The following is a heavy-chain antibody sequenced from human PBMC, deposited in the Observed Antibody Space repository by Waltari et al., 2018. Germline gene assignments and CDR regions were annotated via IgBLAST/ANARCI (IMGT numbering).Heavy chain of an antibody. Sequence: QVQLQESGPGLVKPSGTLSLTCAVSGGSISSSNWWSWVRQPQGKGLEWIGEIYHSGSTHYNPSLKSRVTISVDKSKNQFSLKLSSVTAADTAVYYCARGGSSGYYPYYYYGMDVWGQGTTVTVSS. D-gene: IGHD3-22*01. CDR1: GGSISSSNW. CDR2: IYHSGST. J-gene: IGHJ6*02. V-gene: IGHV4-4*02. CDR3: ARGGSSGYYPYYYYGMDV.